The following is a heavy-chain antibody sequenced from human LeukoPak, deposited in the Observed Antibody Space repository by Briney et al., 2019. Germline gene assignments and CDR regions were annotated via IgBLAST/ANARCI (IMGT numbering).Heavy chain of an antibody. CDR1: GFTFSNAW. J-gene: IGHJ4*02. CDR3: ARKTGDC. V-gene: IGHV3-7*01. D-gene: IGHD1-14*01. Sequence: PGGSLRLSCAASGFTFSNAWMNWVRQAPGTGLEWVANIKQDGSEKYYVDSVKGRFTISRDNAKNSLYLQMNSLRVEDTAVYYCARKTGDCWGQGTLVIVSS. CDR2: IKQDGSEK.